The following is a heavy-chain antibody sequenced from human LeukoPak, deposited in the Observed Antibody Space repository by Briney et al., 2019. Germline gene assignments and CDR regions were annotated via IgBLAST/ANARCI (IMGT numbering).Heavy chain of an antibody. CDR2: IIPIFGTA. D-gene: IGHD2-8*01. J-gene: IGHJ4*02. CDR1: GGTFSSYA. Sequence: ASVKASCKASGGTFSSYAISWVRQAPGQGLEWMGGIIPIFGTANYAQKFQGRVTMTGDTSTSTVYMELSSLRSEDTAVYYCARADGYCTNGVCYKGPRKYYFDYWGQGTLVTVSS. CDR3: ARADGYCTNGVCYKGPRKYYFDY. V-gene: IGHV1-69*06.